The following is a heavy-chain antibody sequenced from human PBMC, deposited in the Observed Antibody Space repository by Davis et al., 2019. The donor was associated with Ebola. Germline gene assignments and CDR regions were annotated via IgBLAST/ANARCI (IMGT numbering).Heavy chain of an antibody. Sequence: MPSETLSLTCAVYGGSFSGYYWSWIRQPPGKGLEWIGEINHSGSTNYKSSLKSRVTISVDTSKNQFSLKLSSVTAADTAVYYCARGSRVTIFGRLDYWGQGTLVTVSS. CDR2: INHSGST. CDR3: ARGSRVTIFGRLDY. CDR1: GGSFSGYY. D-gene: IGHD3-3*01. V-gene: IGHV4-34*01. J-gene: IGHJ4*02.